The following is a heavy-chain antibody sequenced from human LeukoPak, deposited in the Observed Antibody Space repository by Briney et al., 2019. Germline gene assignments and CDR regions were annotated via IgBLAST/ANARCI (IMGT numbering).Heavy chain of an antibody. CDR2: IYYSGST. V-gene: IGHV4-39*01. J-gene: IGHJ4*02. Sequence: PSETLSLTCTVSGGSISTSSYSWGWIRQPPGKGLDWIGTIYYSGSTYYNPSLKSRVTISVDTSKKQFYLELRSVTAADTAVYYCARHYTESGFYYYFDHWGQGTLVTVSS. CDR3: ARHYTESGFYYYFDH. CDR1: GGSISTSSYS. D-gene: IGHD3-22*01.